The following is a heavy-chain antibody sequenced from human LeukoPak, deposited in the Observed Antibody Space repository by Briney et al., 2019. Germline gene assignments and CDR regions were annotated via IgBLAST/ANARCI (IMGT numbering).Heavy chain of an antibody. CDR2: ISGSGGTT. V-gene: IGHV3-23*01. CDR3: AKDKEEYGSGWYIDY. CDR1: GFTFSSYA. Sequence: GASLRLSCAASGFTFSSYAMNWVRQAPGKGLEWVSVISGSGGTTYNADSVKGRFTISRDNSKNTLYLQMNSLRAADTAIYYCAKDKEEYGSGWYIDYWGQGTLVTVSS. J-gene: IGHJ4*02. D-gene: IGHD6-19*01.